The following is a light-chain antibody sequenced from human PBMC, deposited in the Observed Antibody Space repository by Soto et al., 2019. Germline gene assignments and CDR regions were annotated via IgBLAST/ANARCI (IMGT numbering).Light chain of an antibody. CDR2: EAS. CDR3: QQYNSYST. V-gene: IGKV1-5*03. CDR1: QSISKW. J-gene: IGKJ1*01. Sequence: DIQMTQSPSTLSASVGDRVTITCRASQSISKWLAWYQQKPGKAPKLLIYEASRLQSGVPASFSGWGSGTEFTLNISSLQPDDFATYHCQQYNSYSTFGQGTKVEIK.